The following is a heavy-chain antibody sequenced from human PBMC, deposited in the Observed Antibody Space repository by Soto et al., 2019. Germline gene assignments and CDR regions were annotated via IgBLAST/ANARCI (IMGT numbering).Heavy chain of an antibody. Sequence: GGSLRLSCAASGFTFSSYAMSWVRQAPGKGLEWVSAISGSGGISYYADSVKGRFTISRDNSKNTLYLQMNSLRAEDTAVYYCARRNYYYGSGSYYTDYYYGMDVWGQGTTVTVSS. CDR3: ARRNYYYGSGSYYTDYYYGMDV. V-gene: IGHV3-23*01. CDR1: GFTFSSYA. D-gene: IGHD3-10*01. J-gene: IGHJ6*02. CDR2: ISGSGGIS.